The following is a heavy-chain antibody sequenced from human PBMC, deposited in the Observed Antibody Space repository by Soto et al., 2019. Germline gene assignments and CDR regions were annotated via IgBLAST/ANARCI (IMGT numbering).Heavy chain of an antibody. Sequence: QVQLEQSGDVVKKPGASVKVSCKASGYNFRNFGITWVRQAPGQGLEWLGWISGNNGHTNYARKVRRRVILTTDTATNTAYMELRSLTSDDTAVYYCAREGYNSGFYPFDFWGQGTTVTVSS. D-gene: IGHD5-18*01. CDR1: GYNFRNFG. CDR2: ISGNNGHT. J-gene: IGHJ3*01. CDR3: AREGYNSGFYPFDF. V-gene: IGHV1-18*01.